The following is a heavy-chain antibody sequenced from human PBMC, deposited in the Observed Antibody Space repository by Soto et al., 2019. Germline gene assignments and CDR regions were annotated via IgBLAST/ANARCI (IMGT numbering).Heavy chain of an antibody. D-gene: IGHD3-10*01. J-gene: IGHJ4*02. V-gene: IGHV3-72*01. Sequence: EVQLVESGGGLVQPGGSLRLSCAASGFTFSDHYMDWVRQAPGKGLEWVGRTRNKANSYTTEYAASVKGRFTISRDDSKISLYLQMNSLKTEDTAVYYCARVPVRGVTDYWGQGTLVTVSS. CDR1: GFTFSDHY. CDR2: TRNKANSYTT. CDR3: ARVPVRGVTDY.